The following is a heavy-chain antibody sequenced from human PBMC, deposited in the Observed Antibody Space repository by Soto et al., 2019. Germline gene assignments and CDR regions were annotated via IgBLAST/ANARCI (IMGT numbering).Heavy chain of an antibody. Sequence: PGGSLRLSCAASGFTFSSYAMHWVRQAPGKGLEWVAVISYDGSNKYFADSVKGRFTISRDNSKNTLYLQMNSLRVEDTAIYYCAKTAGYDYVWGSSGLDPWGQGTLVTVS. CDR3: AKTAGYDYVWGSSGLDP. J-gene: IGHJ5*02. V-gene: IGHV3-30*18. D-gene: IGHD3-16*01. CDR2: ISYDGSNK. CDR1: GFTFSSYA.